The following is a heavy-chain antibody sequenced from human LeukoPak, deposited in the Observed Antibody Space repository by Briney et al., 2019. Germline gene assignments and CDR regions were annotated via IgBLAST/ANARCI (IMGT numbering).Heavy chain of an antibody. D-gene: IGHD2-2*01. CDR3: ARDRSTSCCHYYYYYMDV. CDR1: GFTFSSYW. V-gene: IGHV3-7*01. J-gene: IGHJ6*03. CDR2: IKQDGSEK. Sequence: GGSLRLSCAASGFTFSSYWMSWVRQAPGKGLEWVAKIKQDGSEKYYVDSVKGRFTISRDNAKNSLYLQMNSLRAEDTAVYYCARDRSTSCCHYYYYYMDVWGKGTTVTVSS.